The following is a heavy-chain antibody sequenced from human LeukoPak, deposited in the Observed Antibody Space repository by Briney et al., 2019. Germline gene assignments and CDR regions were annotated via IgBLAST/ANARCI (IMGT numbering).Heavy chain of an antibody. D-gene: IGHD5-12*01. CDR3: ARDGGGGGYDTNYYYYMDV. J-gene: IGHJ6*03. V-gene: IGHV1-8*02. Sequence: ASVKVSCKASGGTFSSYAISWVRQATGQGLEWMGWMNPNSGSTGYAQKFQGRVTMTRNTSISTAYMELSSLRSEDMAVYYCARDGGGGGYDTNYYYYMDVWGKGTTVTVSS. CDR2: MNPNSGST. CDR1: GGTFSSYA.